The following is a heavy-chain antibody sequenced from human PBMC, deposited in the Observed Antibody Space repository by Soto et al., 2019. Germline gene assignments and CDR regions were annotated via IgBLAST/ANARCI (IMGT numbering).Heavy chain of an antibody. CDR1: GYSITTGYS. D-gene: IGHD2-2*02. V-gene: IGHV4-38-2*01. CDR3: ARLNCSRHSCHINGMDI. J-gene: IGHJ6*02. Sequence: SETLSLTCAVSGYSITTGYSWGWIRQPPGRGLEWIGTLHHSGTTYYNPSLKTRVTISLDTSKNQFSLKLSPVTAADTAVYYYARLNCSRHSCHINGMDIWGQGTTVTVSS. CDR2: LHHSGTT.